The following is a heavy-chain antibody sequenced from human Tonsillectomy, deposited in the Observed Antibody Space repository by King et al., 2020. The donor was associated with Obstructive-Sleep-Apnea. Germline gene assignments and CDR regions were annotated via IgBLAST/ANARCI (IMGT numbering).Heavy chain of an antibody. CDR2: FGTAGET. J-gene: IGHJ4*02. CDR1: GFTFSDYD. V-gene: IGHV3-13*04. D-gene: IGHD1-1*01. CDR3: TRGGAVATSGEFDY. Sequence: VQLVESGGGVVQPGGSLRLSCEASGFTFSDYDMHWVREVIGKGLEWFSVFGTAGETYYGDSVKGRFTISRDNAKKSLYLQMNSLRAGDTAVYYCTRGGAVATSGEFDYRGQGILVTVSS.